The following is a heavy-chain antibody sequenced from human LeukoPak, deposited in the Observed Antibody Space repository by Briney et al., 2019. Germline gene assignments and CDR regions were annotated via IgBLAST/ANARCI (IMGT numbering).Heavy chain of an antibody. D-gene: IGHD3-10*01. Sequence: PGGSLRLSCAASGFTFSSYGMHWVRQAPGKGLEWVAFIRYDGSNKYYADSVKGRFTISRDNSKNTLYLQMNSLRAEDTAVYYCAKEGLRMVRGVILDYWGQGTLVTVSS. CDR1: GFTFSSYG. CDR3: AKEGLRMVRGVILDY. CDR2: IRYDGSNK. V-gene: IGHV3-30*02. J-gene: IGHJ4*02.